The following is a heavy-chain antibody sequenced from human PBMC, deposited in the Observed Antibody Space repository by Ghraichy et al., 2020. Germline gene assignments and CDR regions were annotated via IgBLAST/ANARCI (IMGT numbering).Heavy chain of an antibody. J-gene: IGHJ4*02. CDR1: GGSISSSSYY. V-gene: IGHV4-39*01. CDR3: ASFETYYDILTGYDALDYFDY. CDR2: IDYSGST. D-gene: IGHD3-9*01. Sequence: ESLNISCTVSGGSISSSSYYWGWIRQPPGKGLEWIGSIDYSGSTYYNPSLKSRVTISVDTSKNQFSLKLSSVTAADTAVYYCASFETYYDILTGYDALDYFDYWGQGTLVTVSS.